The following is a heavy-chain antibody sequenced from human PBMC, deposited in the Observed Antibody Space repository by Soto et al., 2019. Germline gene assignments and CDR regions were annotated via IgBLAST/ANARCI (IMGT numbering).Heavy chain of an antibody. D-gene: IGHD4-17*01. V-gene: IGHV4-30-2*01. J-gene: IGHJ6*02. CDR1: GGSISSGGYS. CDR2: IYHSGST. CDR3: ARGVTVTHYRGGNYYSGMDV. Sequence: PSETLSLTCAVSGGSISSGGYSWSWIRQPPGKGLEWIGYIYHSGSTYYNPSLKSRVTISVDRSKNQFSLKLSSVTAADTAVYYCARGVTVTHYRGGNYYSGMDVWGQGTTVTVSS.